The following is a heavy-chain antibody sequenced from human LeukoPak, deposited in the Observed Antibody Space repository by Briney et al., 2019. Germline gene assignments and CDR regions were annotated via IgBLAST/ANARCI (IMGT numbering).Heavy chain of an antibody. CDR2: INHSGST. D-gene: IGHD6-6*01. Sequence: PSETLSLTCAVYGGSFSGYYWSWIRQPPGKGLKWIGEINHSGSTNYNPSLKSLVTISVTTSKNQFSLKLSSVTAADTAVYYCARGDTVAARPGRFDYWGQGTLVTVSS. J-gene: IGHJ4*02. CDR1: GGSFSGYY. CDR3: ARGDTVAARPGRFDY. V-gene: IGHV4-34*01.